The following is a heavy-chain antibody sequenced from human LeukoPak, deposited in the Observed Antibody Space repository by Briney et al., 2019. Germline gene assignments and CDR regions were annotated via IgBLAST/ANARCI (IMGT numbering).Heavy chain of an antibody. J-gene: IGHJ6*02. CDR3: PRGKDNYDSSGYYQKYYYGMDV. CDR1: GGSISSYY. V-gene: IGHV4-59*01. D-gene: IGHD3-22*01. Sequence: PSETLSLTCTVSGGSISSYYWSWIRQPPGKGLEWIGYIYYSGSTNYNPSLKSRVTISVDTYTNPISLKLSSVTAAETNVYYCPRGKDNYDSSGYYQKYYYGMDVWGQGTTVTVSS. CDR2: IYYSGST.